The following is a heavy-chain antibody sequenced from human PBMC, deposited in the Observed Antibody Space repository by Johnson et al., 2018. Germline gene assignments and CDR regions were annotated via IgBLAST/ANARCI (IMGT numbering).Heavy chain of an antibody. V-gene: IGHV3-48*02. D-gene: IGHD3-10*01. Sequence: VQLVQAGGGLALRGGTMSLSCQASRSTFSTFNRHWFRQARGKGLEWVSYMCSSSTTISYADSVQGRFTLSRDNARNSLYLQMNRLGDEDSAVYYCATGAIAGVIYREFFQHWGQGTLVTVSS. CDR1: RSTFSTFN. CDR2: MCSSSTTI. CDR3: ATGAIAGVIYREFFQH. J-gene: IGHJ1*01.